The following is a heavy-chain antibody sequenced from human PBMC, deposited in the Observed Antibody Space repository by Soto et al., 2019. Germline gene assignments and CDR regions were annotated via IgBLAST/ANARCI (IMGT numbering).Heavy chain of an antibody. J-gene: IGHJ6*02. D-gene: IGHD3-10*01. CDR1: IGSISSSNW. CDR3: ARDMARYGMDV. CDR2: IYHSGST. Sequence: SSETLSLTCAVSIGSISSSNWWGFVRQPPGKGLEWIGEIYHSGSTNYNPSLKSRVTISVDNSKNQFSLKLSSVTAADTAVYYCARDMARYGMDVWGQGTTVTVSS. V-gene: IGHV4-4*02.